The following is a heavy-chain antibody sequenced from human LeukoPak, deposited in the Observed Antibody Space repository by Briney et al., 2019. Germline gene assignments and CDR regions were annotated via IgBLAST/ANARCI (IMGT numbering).Heavy chain of an antibody. CDR2: IIPIFGTA. D-gene: IGHD1-26*01. CDR3: ARGAGATLSYAFDI. J-gene: IGHJ3*02. V-gene: IGHV1-69*05. CDR1: GGTFSSYA. Sequence: SVKVSCKASGGTFSSYAISWVRQAPGQALEWMGGIIPIFGTANYAQKFQGRVTITTDESTSTAYMELSSLRSEDTAVYYCARGAGATLSYAFDIWGQGTMVTVSS.